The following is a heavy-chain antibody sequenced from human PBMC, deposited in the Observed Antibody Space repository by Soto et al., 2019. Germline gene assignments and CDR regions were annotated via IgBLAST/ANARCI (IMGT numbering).Heavy chain of an antibody. J-gene: IGHJ4*01. V-gene: IGHV4-59*08. CDR1: GSPISSYY. CDR3: ARLGGRYQAFDY. D-gene: IGHD2-15*01. CDR2: TYYTGTT. Sequence: PSETLSLTCNVSGSPISSYYWGWFRQPPGQGLEWVGYTYYTGTTSYNPSLRSRVAISVDASKSQFSLDLRSVTAADTAVYFCARLGGRYQAFDYWGHGSPVPGSS.